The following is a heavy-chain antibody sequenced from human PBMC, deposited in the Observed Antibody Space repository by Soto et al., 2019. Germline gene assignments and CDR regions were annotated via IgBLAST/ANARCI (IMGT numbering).Heavy chain of an antibody. D-gene: IGHD6-13*01. Sequence: GASVKVSCKASGGTFSSYAISWVRQAPGQGLEWMGGIIPIFGTANYAQKFQGRVTITADKSTSTAYMELSSLRSEDTAVYYCASSEGSGSWYYYFDYWGQGTLVTVSS. CDR3: ASSEGSGSWYYYFDY. CDR2: IIPIFGTA. J-gene: IGHJ4*02. CDR1: GGTFSSYA. V-gene: IGHV1-69*06.